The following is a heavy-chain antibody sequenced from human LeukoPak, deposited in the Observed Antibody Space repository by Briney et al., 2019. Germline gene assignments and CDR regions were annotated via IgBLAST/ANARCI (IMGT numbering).Heavy chain of an antibody. CDR1: GFTFRSYA. D-gene: IGHD3-10*01. CDR2: FIGGVIKT. V-gene: IGHV3-23*01. Sequence: GGSLRLSCAASGFTFRSYALSWVRQAPGKGREWVSGFIGGVIKTKYADSVKGRFAISRDNSLNTLYLQMNSLRAEDTAVYFCARRGIVIRGLLIIGFHKEAYYFDYWGQGVLVTVSS. CDR3: ARRGIVIRGLLIIGFHKEAYYFDY. J-gene: IGHJ4*02.